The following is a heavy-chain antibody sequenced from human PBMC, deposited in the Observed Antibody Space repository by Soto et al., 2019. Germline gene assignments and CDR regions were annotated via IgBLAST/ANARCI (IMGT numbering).Heavy chain of an antibody. D-gene: IGHD2-21*02. J-gene: IGHJ6*02. Sequence: PGGSLRLSCAASGFTFSSYGMHWVRQAPGKGLEWVAFIWYDGSEKYYADSVKGRFTISRDNSRNTLYLQMNSLRVGETAVYYCVRPRSVTAFYYGLDVWGQGPTVTVSS. CDR2: IWYDGSEK. CDR1: GFTFSSYG. V-gene: IGHV3-33*01. CDR3: VRPRSVTAFYYGLDV.